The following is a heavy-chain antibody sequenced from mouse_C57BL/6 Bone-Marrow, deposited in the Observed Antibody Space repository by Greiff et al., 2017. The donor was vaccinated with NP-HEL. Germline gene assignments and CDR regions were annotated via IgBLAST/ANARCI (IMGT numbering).Heavy chain of an antibody. CDR3: ARGRYYYGSSPYWYFDV. Sequence: QVQLQQSGAELVKPGASVKMSCTASGYTFTTYPIEWMKQNHGKSLEWIGNFHPYNDDTKYNEKFKGKDTLTVEKSSSTVYLELSLLTSDDSAVYYCARGRYYYGSSPYWYFDVWGTGTTVTVSS. D-gene: IGHD1-1*01. CDR2: FHPYNDDT. CDR1: GYTFTTYP. V-gene: IGHV1-47*01. J-gene: IGHJ1*03.